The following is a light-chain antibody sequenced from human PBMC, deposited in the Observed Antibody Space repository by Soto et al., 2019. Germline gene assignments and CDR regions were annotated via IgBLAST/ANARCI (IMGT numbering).Light chain of an antibody. Sequence: EILLTQSPATLSLSPGERATLSCRASQSVDNHLAWYQQKPGQAPRLLIYDVSNRATGTPARFSGSGSGTDFTLTISSLEPEDFAVYFCQQRSNRPRFTFGPGTKVDIK. CDR3: QQRSNRPRFT. J-gene: IGKJ3*01. CDR1: QSVDNH. V-gene: IGKV3-11*01. CDR2: DVS.